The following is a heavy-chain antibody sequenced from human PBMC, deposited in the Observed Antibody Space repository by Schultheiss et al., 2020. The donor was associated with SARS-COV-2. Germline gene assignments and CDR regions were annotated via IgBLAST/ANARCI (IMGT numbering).Heavy chain of an antibody. CDR2: IYYSGST. V-gene: IGHV4-34*01. CDR3: ARHRETVWNYDAFDI. J-gene: IGHJ3*02. Sequence: SETLSLTCAVYGGSFSGYYWSWIRQPPGKGLEWIGSIYYSGSTYYNPSLKSRVTISVDTSKNQFSLKLSSVTAADTAVYYCARHRETVWNYDAFDIWGQGTMVTVSS. CDR1: GGSFSGYY. D-gene: IGHD1-7*01.